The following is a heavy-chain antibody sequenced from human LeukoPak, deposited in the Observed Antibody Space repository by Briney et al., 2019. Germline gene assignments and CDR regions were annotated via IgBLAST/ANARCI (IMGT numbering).Heavy chain of an antibody. J-gene: IGHJ6*03. Sequence: GGSLNISGKGSGYIFTSYWIGWVRQMPGKGLEWMGIIYPGDSETRNSPSFQGQVTLSADKSISPAYVQRSSLKAWDTAMYYCARVNTAMVRDYYYMDVWGKGTTVTVSS. CDR2: IYPGDSET. CDR1: GYIFTSYW. D-gene: IGHD5-18*01. V-gene: IGHV5-51*01. CDR3: ARVNTAMVRDYYYMDV.